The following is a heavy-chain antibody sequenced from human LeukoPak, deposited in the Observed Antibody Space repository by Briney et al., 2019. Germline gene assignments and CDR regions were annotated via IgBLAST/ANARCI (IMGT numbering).Heavy chain of an antibody. J-gene: IGHJ4*02. CDR1: GFTFSSYE. CDR3: ARRSGIAVAGAFDY. V-gene: IGHV3-7*03. CDR2: IKQDGSEK. Sequence: PGGSLRLSCAASGFTFSSYEMNWVRQAPGKGLEWVANIKQDGSEKYYVDSVKGRFTISRDNAKNSLYLQMNSLRAEDTAVYHCARRSGIAVAGAFDYWGQGTLVTVSS. D-gene: IGHD6-19*01.